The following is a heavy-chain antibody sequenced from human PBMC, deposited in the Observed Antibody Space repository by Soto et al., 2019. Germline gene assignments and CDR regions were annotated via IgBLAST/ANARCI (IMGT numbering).Heavy chain of an antibody. D-gene: IGHD5-12*01. CDR1: GYTFTSYA. CDR3: ARIYSGYDSYFDY. V-gene: IGHV1-3*01. Sequence: GASVKVSCKASGYTFTSYAMHWVRQAPGQRLEWMGWINAGNGNTKYSQKFQGRVTISKDTSKNQVVLTMTNMDPVDTATYYCARIYSGYDSYFDYWGQGTLVTVSS. CDR2: INAGNGNT. J-gene: IGHJ4*02.